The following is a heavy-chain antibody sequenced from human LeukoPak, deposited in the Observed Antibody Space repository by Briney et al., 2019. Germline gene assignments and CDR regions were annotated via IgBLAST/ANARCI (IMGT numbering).Heavy chain of an antibody. J-gene: IGHJ5*02. CDR2: INSNSGGT. CDR1: GYTFTGYY. Sequence: GASVKVSCTTSGYTFTGYYMHRVGQPPPRGGQWLGWINSNSGGTNYDQKFQGRVTMTRDTSINKAYMELSRLRSDDTAAYYCARANMVRGVGSFFDRNWFDPWGQGTLVTVSS. V-gene: IGHV1-2*02. CDR3: ARANMVRGVGSFFDRNWFDP. D-gene: IGHD3-10*01.